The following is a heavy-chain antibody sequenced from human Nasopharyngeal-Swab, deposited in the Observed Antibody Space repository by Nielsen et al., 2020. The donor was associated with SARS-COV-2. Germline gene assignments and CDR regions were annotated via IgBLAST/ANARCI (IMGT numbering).Heavy chain of an antibody. Sequence: GESLKISCKGSGSSFTSYWIGWVRQMPGKGLEWMGIIYPGDSDTRYSPSFQGQVTISADKSISTAYLQWSSLKASDTAMYYCAGDEGVYSSSSRGAFDIWGQGTMVTVSS. D-gene: IGHD6-6*01. J-gene: IGHJ3*02. CDR3: AGDEGVYSSSSRGAFDI. CDR2: IYPGDSDT. V-gene: IGHV5-51*01. CDR1: GSSFTSYW.